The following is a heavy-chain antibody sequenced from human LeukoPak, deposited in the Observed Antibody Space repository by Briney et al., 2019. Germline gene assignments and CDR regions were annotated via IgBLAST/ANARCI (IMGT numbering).Heavy chain of an antibody. Sequence: GASVKVSCKASGYTFTRYDINWVGQATGQGLEWMGWMNPNSGNTGYAQKFQGRVTMNRNTSISTAYMELSSLRSEDTAVYYCARGFGDYGDYVDYWGQGTLVTVSS. J-gene: IGHJ4*02. CDR1: GYTFTRYD. CDR2: MNPNSGNT. D-gene: IGHD4-17*01. CDR3: ARGFGDYGDYVDY. V-gene: IGHV1-8*01.